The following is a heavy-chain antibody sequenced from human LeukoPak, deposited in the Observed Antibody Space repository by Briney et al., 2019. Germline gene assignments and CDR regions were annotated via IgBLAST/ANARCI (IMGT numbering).Heavy chain of an antibody. J-gene: IGHJ4*02. CDR2: INPSGGST. D-gene: IGHD3-9*01. CDR3: ARSVYYDILTGYPRKTFDY. Sequence: ASVKVSCKASGYTFTSYYMHWVRQAPGQGLEWMGIINPSGGSTSYAQKFQGRVTMTRDTSTSTVYMELSSLRSEDTAVYYCARSVYYDILTGYPRKTFDYWGQGTLVTVSS. CDR1: GYTFTSYY. V-gene: IGHV1-46*01.